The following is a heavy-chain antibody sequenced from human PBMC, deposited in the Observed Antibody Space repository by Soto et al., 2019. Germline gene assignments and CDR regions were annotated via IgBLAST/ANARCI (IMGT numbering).Heavy chain of an antibody. CDR3: ASLHTSPIFGVVNWFDP. Sequence: PSETLSLTCTVSGGSLSSGGYYWSWIRQHPGKGLEWIGYIYYSGSTYYNPSLKSRVTISVDTSKNQFSLKLSSVTAADTAVYYCASLHTSPIFGVVNWFDPWGQGTLVTVSS. CDR1: GGSLSSGGYY. D-gene: IGHD3-3*01. V-gene: IGHV4-31*03. J-gene: IGHJ5*02. CDR2: IYYSGST.